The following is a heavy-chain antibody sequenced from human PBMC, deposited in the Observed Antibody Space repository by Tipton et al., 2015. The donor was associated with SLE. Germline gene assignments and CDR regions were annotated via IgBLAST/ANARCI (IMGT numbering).Heavy chain of an antibody. D-gene: IGHD3-3*01. J-gene: IGHJ6*02. CDR2: IFYSGST. CDR3: ARGRLLEWLSTYYYYYGMDV. V-gene: IGHV4-59*12. Sequence: TLSLTCTVSGDFSRTDYWSWIRQPPGKGLEWIGDIFYSGSTDYNPSLKSRVTISVDRSKSQFSLKLSSVTAADTAVYYCARGRLLEWLSTYYYYYGMDVWGHGTTVTVSS. CDR1: GDFSRTDY.